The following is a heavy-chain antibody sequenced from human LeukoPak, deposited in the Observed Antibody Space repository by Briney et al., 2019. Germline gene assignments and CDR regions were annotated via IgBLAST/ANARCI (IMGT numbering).Heavy chain of an antibody. CDR3: ARSAESSSWVEFDY. V-gene: IGHV1-2*02. CDR2: INPNSGGT. CDR1: GYTFTGYY. Sequence: GASVKVSCKASGYTFTGYYMHWVQQAPGQGLEWMGWINPNSGGTNYAQKFQVRGTMTRDTSISTAYMELSRLRSDDTAVYYCARSAESSSWVEFDYWGQGTLVTVSS. J-gene: IGHJ4*02. D-gene: IGHD6-13*01.